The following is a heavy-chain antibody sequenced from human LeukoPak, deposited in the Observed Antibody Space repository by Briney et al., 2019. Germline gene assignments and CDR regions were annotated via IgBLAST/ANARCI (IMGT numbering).Heavy chain of an antibody. CDR1: GFTFSSYS. D-gene: IGHD6-6*01. CDR3: ARGGYSSSPTAFDY. Sequence: GGSLRPSCAASGFTFSSYSMNWVRQAPGKGLEWVSSISSSSSYIYYADSVKGRFTISRDNAKNSLYLQMNSLRAEDTAVYYCARGGYSSSPTAFDYWGQGTLVTVSS. V-gene: IGHV3-21*01. J-gene: IGHJ4*02. CDR2: ISSSSSYI.